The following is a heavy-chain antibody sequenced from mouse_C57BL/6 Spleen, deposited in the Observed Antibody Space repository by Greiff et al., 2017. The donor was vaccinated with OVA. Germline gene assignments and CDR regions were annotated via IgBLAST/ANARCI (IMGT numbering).Heavy chain of an antibody. V-gene: IGHV3-6*01. CDR3: ARDAGYDYLDY. CDR2: ISYDGSN. CDR1: GYSITSGYY. J-gene: IGHJ2*01. D-gene: IGHD2-3*01. Sequence: EVQLVESGPGLVKPSQSLSLTCSVTGYSITSGYYWNWIRQFPGNKLEWMGYISYDGSNNYNPSLKNRISITRDTSKNQFFLKLNSVTTEDTATYYCARDAGYDYLDYWGQGTTLTVSS.